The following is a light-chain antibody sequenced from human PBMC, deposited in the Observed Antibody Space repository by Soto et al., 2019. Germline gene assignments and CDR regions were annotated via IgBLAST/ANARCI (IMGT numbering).Light chain of an antibody. CDR2: GAS. J-gene: IGKJ5*01. V-gene: IGKV3-15*01. Sequence: EIVMTQSPATLSVSPGERATLSCRASQSVNNNLAWYQHKPGQAPRLLFYGASTRATGIPTRFSGSGSGTELTLTISSLQSEDFAVYYCQQYKDWPSITFGQGTRLEIK. CDR3: QQYKDWPSIT. CDR1: QSVNNN.